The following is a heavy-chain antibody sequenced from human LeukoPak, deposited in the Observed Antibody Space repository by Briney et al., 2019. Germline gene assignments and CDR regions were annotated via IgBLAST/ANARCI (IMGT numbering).Heavy chain of an antibody. CDR2: IIPIFGTA. J-gene: IGHJ6*03. CDR3: ARGHCSSTSCYTAGYYYYYMDV. Sequence: SVKVSCKASGGTFSSYAISWVRQAPGQGLEWMGGIIPIFGTANYAQKFQGRVTITADESTSTAYMELSSLRSEDTAVYYCARGHCSSTSCYTAGYYYYYMDVWGKGTTVTVSS. V-gene: IGHV1-69*13. D-gene: IGHD2-2*02. CDR1: GGTFSSYA.